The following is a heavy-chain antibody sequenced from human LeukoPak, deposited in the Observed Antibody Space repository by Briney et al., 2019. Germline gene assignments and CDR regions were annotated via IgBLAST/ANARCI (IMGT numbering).Heavy chain of an antibody. Sequence: NPGGSLRLSCAASGFTFSSYSMNWVRQAPGKGLEWVSSISSSSSYIHYADSVKGRFTISRDNAKNSLYLQMNSLRAEDTAVYYCAMATVTTREGYFDYWGQGTLVTVSS. CDR3: AMATVTTREGYFDY. D-gene: IGHD4-11*01. CDR1: GFTFSSYS. J-gene: IGHJ4*02. V-gene: IGHV3-21*01. CDR2: ISSSSSYI.